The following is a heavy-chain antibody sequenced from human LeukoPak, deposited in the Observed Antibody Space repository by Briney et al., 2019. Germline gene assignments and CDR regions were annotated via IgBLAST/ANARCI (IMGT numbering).Heavy chain of an antibody. CDR2: ISYDGTNK. CDR3: ARVELYASGWYGSIYY. V-gene: IGHV3-30*03. Sequence: GGSLRLSCAASGFTFSSYGMHWVRKAPGKGLEWVAVISYDGTNKYYADSVRGRFTISRDNSKNTLYLQMDSLRTEDTAVYFCARVELYASGWYGSIYYWGQGTLVAVSS. CDR1: GFTFSSYG. D-gene: IGHD6-19*01. J-gene: IGHJ4*02.